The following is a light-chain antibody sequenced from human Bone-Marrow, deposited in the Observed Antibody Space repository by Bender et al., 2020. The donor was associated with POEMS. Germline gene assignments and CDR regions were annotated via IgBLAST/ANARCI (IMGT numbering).Light chain of an antibody. CDR3: QSYDTSLSGVV. CDR2: DVS. J-gene: IGLJ2*01. Sequence: QSALTQPPSASGSPGQSVTISCTGTSSDVGGYNYVSWYQQHPGKAPKIMIYDVSNRPSGVSDRFSGSKSDTSASLAITGLQTEDEADYYCQSYDTSLSGVVFGGGTKLTVL. V-gene: IGLV2-8*01. CDR1: SSDVGGYNY.